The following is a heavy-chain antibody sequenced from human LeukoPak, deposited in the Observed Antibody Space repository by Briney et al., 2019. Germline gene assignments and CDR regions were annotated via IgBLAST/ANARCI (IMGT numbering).Heavy chain of an antibody. CDR2: ISYDGSNK. J-gene: IGHJ3*02. V-gene: IGHV3-30*18. CDR1: GFTFSSYG. D-gene: IGHD2-15*01. CDR3: AKPSGTGIDCSGGSCYLHGAFDI. Sequence: GGSLRLSCAASGFTFSSYGMHWVRQAPGKGLEWVAGISYDGSNKYYADSVKGRFTISRDNSKNTLYLQMNSLRAGDTAVYYCAKPSGTGIDCSGGSCYLHGAFDIWGQGTMVTVSS.